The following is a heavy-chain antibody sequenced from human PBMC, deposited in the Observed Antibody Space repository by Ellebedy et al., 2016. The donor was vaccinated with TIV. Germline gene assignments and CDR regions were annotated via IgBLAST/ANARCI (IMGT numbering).Heavy chain of an antibody. CDR2: IYQDGSQK. J-gene: IGHJ5*01. CDR1: GFSFRNYW. CDR3: ARRGSYGDYAVQVNNWFDS. D-gene: IGHD4-17*01. Sequence: PGGSLRLSCAASGFSFRNYWMGWVRQAPGKGLEWVANIYQDGSQKYYVDSVGGRFTISRDNAKNSLYLQMKSLRVDDTAVYYCARRGSYGDYAVQVNNWFDSWGQGTPVTVSP. V-gene: IGHV3-7*01.